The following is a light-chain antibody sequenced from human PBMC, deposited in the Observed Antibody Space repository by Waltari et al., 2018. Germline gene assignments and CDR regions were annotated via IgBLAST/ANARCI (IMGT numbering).Light chain of an antibody. J-gene: IGKJ2*01. V-gene: IGKV3-11*01. Sequence: TVLTQSPATLSLSPGERATLSCRASQNINNYLAWYQQKPGQAPRLLIYDASSRATGIPDRFSGSGSGTDFTLTISSLEPEDFAVYYCQQRTKWSRTFGQGTKLEI. CDR1: QNINNY. CDR3: QQRTKWSRT. CDR2: DAS.